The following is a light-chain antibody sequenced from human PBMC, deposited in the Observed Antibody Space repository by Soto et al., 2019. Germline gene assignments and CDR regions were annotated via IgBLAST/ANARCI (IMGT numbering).Light chain of an antibody. CDR2: AAS. V-gene: IGKV1-8*01. Sequence: AIRMTQSPSSLSASTGDRVTITCRASQGISSYLAWYQQKPGKAPKLLIYAASTLQSGVPSRFSGSGSGTDFTLTNSCLQSEDFATYYCQQYYSYSTFGQGTKVEIK. J-gene: IGKJ1*01. CDR1: QGISSY. CDR3: QQYYSYST.